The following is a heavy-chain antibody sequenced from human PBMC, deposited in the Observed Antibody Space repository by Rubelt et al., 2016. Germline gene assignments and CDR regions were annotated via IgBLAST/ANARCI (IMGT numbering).Heavy chain of an antibody. CDR1: GGSISSYY. Sequence: QVQLQESGPGLVKPSETLSLTCTVSGGSISSYYWSWIRQPPGKGLEWIGSIYYSGSTYYNPSLKSRVTISVDTSKNQFSRKLRSLTAEDTAVHYCARLLRSYWYFDLWGRGTLVTVSS. J-gene: IGHJ2*01. CDR3: ARLLRSYWYFDL. CDR2: IYYSGST. V-gene: IGHV4-59*05.